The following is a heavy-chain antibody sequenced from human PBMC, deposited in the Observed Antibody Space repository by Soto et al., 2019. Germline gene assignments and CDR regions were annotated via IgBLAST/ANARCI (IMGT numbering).Heavy chain of an antibody. CDR1: GDSISSYY. CDR2: IYYSGIT. J-gene: IGHJ6*02. D-gene: IGHD1-26*01. CDR3: ARGSGNYYYYYATDV. Sequence: PSETLSLTCTVSGDSISSYYWNWIRQPPGKGLEWIGYIYYSGITNYNPSLKSRVTLSVDMSKNQFSLKLNSVTAADTAVYYCARGSGNYYYYYATDVWGQGTTVTVSS. V-gene: IGHV4-59*01.